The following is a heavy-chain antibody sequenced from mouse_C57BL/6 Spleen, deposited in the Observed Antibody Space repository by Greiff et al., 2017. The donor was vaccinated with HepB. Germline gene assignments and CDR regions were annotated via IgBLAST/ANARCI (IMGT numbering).Heavy chain of an antibody. V-gene: IGHV1-82*01. Sequence: VQGVESGPELVKPGASVKISCKASGYAFSSSWMNWVKQRPGKGLEWIGRIYPGDGDTNYNGKFKGKATLTADKSSSTAYMQLSSLTSEDSAVYFCARGTTVRYAMDYWGQGTSVTVSS. CDR2: IYPGDGDT. CDR3: ARGTTVRYAMDY. D-gene: IGHD1-1*01. J-gene: IGHJ4*01. CDR1: GYAFSSSW.